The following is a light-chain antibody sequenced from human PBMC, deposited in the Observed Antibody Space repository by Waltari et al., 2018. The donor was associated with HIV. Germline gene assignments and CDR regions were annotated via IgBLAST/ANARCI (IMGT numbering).Light chain of an antibody. Sequence: QSALTQPRSVSGSPGQSVTISCTGTSSDVGHYNYVSWYQQHPGKAPRFMMYDVSKRPSGVPDRFSGSKSGNTASLTISGLQAEDEADYYCCSYAGSYTLGVFGGGTKVTVL. V-gene: IGLV2-11*01. CDR2: DVS. CDR3: CSYAGSYTLGV. CDR1: SSDVGHYNY. J-gene: IGLJ2*01.